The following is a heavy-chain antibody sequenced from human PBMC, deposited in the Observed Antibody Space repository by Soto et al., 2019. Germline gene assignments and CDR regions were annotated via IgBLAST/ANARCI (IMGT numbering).Heavy chain of an antibody. V-gene: IGHV4-59*12. D-gene: IGHD3-22*01. CDR3: ARENPRTGVVNRYYGMDV. Sequence: SETLSLTCTVSGGSISSYYWSWIRQPPGKGLEWIGYIYYSGSTNYNPSLKSRVTISVDTSKNQFSLRLSSVTAADTAVYYCARENPRTGVVNRYYGMDVWGQGTTVTVSS. J-gene: IGHJ6*02. CDR2: IYYSGST. CDR1: GGSISSYY.